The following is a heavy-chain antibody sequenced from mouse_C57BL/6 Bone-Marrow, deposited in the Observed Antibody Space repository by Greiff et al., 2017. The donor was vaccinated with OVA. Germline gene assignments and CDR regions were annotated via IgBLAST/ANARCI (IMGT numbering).Heavy chain of an antibody. CDR2: ISSGSSTI. CDR1: GFTFSDYG. J-gene: IGHJ4*01. CDR3: ARIRSDAMDY. V-gene: IGHV5-17*01. Sequence: DVHLVESGGGLVKPGGSLKLSCAASGFTFSDYGMHWVRQAPEKGLEWVAYISSGSSTIYYADTVKGRFTISRDNAKNTLFLQMTSLRSEDTAMYYCARIRSDAMDYWGQGTSVTVSS.